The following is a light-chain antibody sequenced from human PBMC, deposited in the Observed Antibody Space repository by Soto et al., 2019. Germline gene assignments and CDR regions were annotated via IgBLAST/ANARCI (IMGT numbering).Light chain of an antibody. CDR3: QQYNSASLT. CDR1: KGISNY. Sequence: DIQMTQSPSSLSASVGDRVTITCRASKGISNYLAWYQQKPGKVPKLLIYAASTLQSGVRSRFSGSGSGTDFNLTISSRQPEDVATYYCQQYNSASLTFGGGTKVEIK. CDR2: AAS. J-gene: IGKJ4*01. V-gene: IGKV1-27*01.